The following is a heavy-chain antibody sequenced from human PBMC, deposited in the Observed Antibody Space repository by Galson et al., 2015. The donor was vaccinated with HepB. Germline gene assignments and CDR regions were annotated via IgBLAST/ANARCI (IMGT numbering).Heavy chain of an antibody. CDR3: ARGVGYCSSTSCYADY. V-gene: IGHV1-8*01. CDR2: MNPNSGNT. D-gene: IGHD2-2*01. CDR1: GYTFTSYD. Sequence: SVKVSCKASGYTFTSYDINWVRQATGQGLEWMGWMNPNSGNTGYAQKFQGRVTMTRNTSTSTAYMELSSLRSEDTAVYYCARGVGYCSSTSCYADYWGQGTLVTVSS. J-gene: IGHJ4*02.